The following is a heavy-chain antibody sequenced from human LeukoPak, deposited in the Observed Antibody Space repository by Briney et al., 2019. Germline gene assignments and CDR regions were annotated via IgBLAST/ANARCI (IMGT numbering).Heavy chain of an antibody. J-gene: IGHJ6*03. D-gene: IGHD6-6*01. CDR3: ARDPSIAAPPPTYYYYMDV. Sequence: SVKVSCKASGGTFSSYAISWMRQAPGQGLEWMGRIIPIFGTANYAQKFQGRVTITTDESTSTAYMELSSLRSEDTAVYYCARDPSIAAPPPTYYYYMDVWGKGTTVTVSS. CDR2: IIPIFGTA. V-gene: IGHV1-69*05. CDR1: GGTFSSYA.